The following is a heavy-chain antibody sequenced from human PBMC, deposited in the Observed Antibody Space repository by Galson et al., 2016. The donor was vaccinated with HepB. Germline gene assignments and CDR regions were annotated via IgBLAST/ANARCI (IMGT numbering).Heavy chain of an antibody. CDR1: GFRFSYYA. CDR3: VADHGGLDCFDF. J-gene: IGHJ3*01. CDR2: ISDSGANT. Sequence: SLRLSCAASGFRFSYYAMAWARQAPGKGLEWVSGISDSGANTYYADSVRGRFSISRDDSKSTLYLQMTNLRVEDTALYYCVADHGGLDCFDFWGRGTMVTVSS. D-gene: IGHD4-23*01. V-gene: IGHV3-23*01.